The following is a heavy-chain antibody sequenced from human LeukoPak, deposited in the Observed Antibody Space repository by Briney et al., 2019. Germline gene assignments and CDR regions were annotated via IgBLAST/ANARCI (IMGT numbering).Heavy chain of an antibody. D-gene: IGHD3-10*01. CDR2: IYPGDSET. J-gene: IGHJ6*03. CDR1: GYSFTSYW. Sequence: GESLKISCKGSGYSFTSYWIAWVRQMPGKGLEWMGIIYPGDSETTYSPSFQGQVTTSADKSISTAYLQWNSLKASDTAMYYCARAYGSGKHYYYYLDVWGKGTTVIISS. V-gene: IGHV5-51*01. CDR3: ARAYGSGKHYYYYLDV.